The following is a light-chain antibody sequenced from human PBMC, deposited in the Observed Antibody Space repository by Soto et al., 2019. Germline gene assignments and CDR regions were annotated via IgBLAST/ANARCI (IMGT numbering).Light chain of an antibody. V-gene: IGKV2-28*01. Sequence: DIVMTQSPLSLPVTPGEPASISCRSSQSLLQTNGYTYLDWYLQKPGQSPQLLIYLTSIRASGVPDRFSGSGSGTEFTLKISKVEAEDVGVYYCMQSLQSPPWTFGQGTKVEFK. J-gene: IGKJ1*01. CDR1: QSLLQTNGYTY. CDR2: LTS. CDR3: MQSLQSPPWT.